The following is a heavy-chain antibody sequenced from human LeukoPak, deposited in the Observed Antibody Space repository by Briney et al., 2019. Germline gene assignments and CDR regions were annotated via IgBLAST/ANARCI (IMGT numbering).Heavy chain of an antibody. CDR3: VRDCCSWDAFDT. D-gene: IGHD2-21*01. J-gene: IGHJ3*02. Sequence: GGSLRLSCEAAGFTLTPYRMHWVRQAPGKGLVWVARINSDGRDTGYADSVKGRLTISRDNAKNTVYLQMNSLRAEDTAVYYCVRDCCSWDAFDTWGQGTMVTVSS. CDR2: INSDGRDT. CDR1: GFTLTPYR. V-gene: IGHV3-74*01.